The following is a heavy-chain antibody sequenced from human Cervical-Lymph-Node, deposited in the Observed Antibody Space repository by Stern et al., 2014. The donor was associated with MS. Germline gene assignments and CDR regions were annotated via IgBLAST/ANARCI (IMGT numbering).Heavy chain of an antibody. Sequence: QVQLQESGPGLVKPSQTLSLTCTVSGGSISSGGYYWSWLRQHPGKGLEWVGYIYYSGSPYYNPSLKSRVTISIDTSKSQFSLKLTSVTAADTAVYYCARSSGRLRADYWGQGTLVTVSS. CDR2: IYYSGSP. D-gene: IGHD3-10*01. CDR3: ARSSGRLRADY. V-gene: IGHV4-31*03. CDR1: GGSISSGGYY. J-gene: IGHJ4*02.